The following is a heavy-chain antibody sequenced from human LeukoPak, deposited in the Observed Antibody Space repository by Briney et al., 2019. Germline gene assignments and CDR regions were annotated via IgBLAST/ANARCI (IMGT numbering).Heavy chain of an antibody. J-gene: IGHJ3*02. CDR2: IGAFNGNT. Sequence: GASVKVSCKASGYSFDRYGISWVRQAPGQGLEWLGWIGAFNGNTNYAQNLQGRVTMTADTSTTTAYMELRSLSSDDTAVYYCARDFLPYDGSENHFEDTFDIWGQGTMVTVPS. V-gene: IGHV1-18*01. D-gene: IGHD3-22*01. CDR3: ARDFLPYDGSENHFEDTFDI. CDR1: GYSFDRYG.